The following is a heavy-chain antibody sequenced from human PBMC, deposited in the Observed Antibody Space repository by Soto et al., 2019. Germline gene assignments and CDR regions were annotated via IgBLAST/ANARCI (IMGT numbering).Heavy chain of an antibody. V-gene: IGHV3-23*01. Sequence: GGSLRLSCAASGFTFSSYAMSWVRQAPGKGLEWVSAISGSGGSTYYADSVKGRFTISRDNSKNTLYLQMNSLRAEDTAVYYCAKDDSLGVVTAKDYWGQGTLVTVSS. CDR3: AKDDSLGVVTAKDY. CDR2: ISGSGGST. CDR1: GFTFSSYA. J-gene: IGHJ4*02. D-gene: IGHD2-21*02.